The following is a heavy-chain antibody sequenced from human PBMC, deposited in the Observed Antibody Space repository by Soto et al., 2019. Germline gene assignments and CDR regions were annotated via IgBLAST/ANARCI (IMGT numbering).Heavy chain of an antibody. CDR2: INHSGST. J-gene: IGHJ4*02. CDR1: GGSFSGYY. V-gene: IGHV4-34*01. D-gene: IGHD4-17*01. CDR3: ARTALYGTTPY. Sequence: PSETLSLTCAVYGGSFSGYYWSWIRQPPGKGLEWIGEINHSGSTNYNPSLKSRVTISVDTSKNQFSLKLSSVTAADTAVYYCARTALYGTTPYWGQGTLVTVSS.